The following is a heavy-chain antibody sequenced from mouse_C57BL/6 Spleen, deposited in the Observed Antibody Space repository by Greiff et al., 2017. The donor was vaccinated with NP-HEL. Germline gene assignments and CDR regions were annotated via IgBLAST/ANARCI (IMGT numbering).Heavy chain of an antibody. CDR2: INYDGSST. D-gene: IGHD2-3*01. CDR1: GFTFSDYY. V-gene: IGHV5-16*01. Sequence: EVKLVESEGGLVQPGSSLKLSCTASGFTFSDYYMAWVRQVPEKGLEWVANINYDGSSTYYLDSLKSRFIISRDNAKNILYLQMSSLKSEDTATYYCARGRGIYDGYPWFAYWGQGTLVTVSA. CDR3: ARGRGIYDGYPWFAY. J-gene: IGHJ3*01.